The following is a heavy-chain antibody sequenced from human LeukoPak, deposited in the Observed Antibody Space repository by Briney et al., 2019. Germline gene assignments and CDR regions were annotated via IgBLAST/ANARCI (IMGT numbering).Heavy chain of an antibody. CDR1: GFTFSSYA. Sequence: GGSLRLSCAASGFTFSSYAMSWVRQAPGKGLEWVSIISRVSTYIYYADSVKGRFTVSRDNAKSSLYLQMTSLRAEDTAVCFCAREGGDGDYYYYMDVWGKGTTVTVSS. CDR2: ISRVSTYI. J-gene: IGHJ6*03. V-gene: IGHV3-21*01. CDR3: AREGGDGDYYYYMDV. D-gene: IGHD2-21*02.